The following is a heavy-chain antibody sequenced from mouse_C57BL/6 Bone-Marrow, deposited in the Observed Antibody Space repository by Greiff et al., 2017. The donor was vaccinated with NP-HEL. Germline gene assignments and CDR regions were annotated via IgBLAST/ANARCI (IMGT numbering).Heavy chain of an antibody. CDR2: IYPGGGYT. CDR1: GYTFTNYW. V-gene: IGHV1-63*01. Sequence: QVQLKQSGAELVRPGTSVKMSCKASGYTFTNYWIGWAKQRPGHGLEWIGDIYPGGGYTNYNEKFKGKATLTADKSSGTAYMQFSSLTSEDSAIYYCARWGTLGAWFAYWGQGTLVTVSA. J-gene: IGHJ3*01. D-gene: IGHD4-1*01. CDR3: ARWGTLGAWFAY.